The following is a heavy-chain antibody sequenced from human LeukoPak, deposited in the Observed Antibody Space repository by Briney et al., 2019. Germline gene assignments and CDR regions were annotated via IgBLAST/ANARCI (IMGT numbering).Heavy chain of an antibody. CDR1: GYTFTGYY. V-gene: IGHV1-2*02. Sequence: ASVTVSCKASGYTFTGYYMHWVRQAPGQGLEWMGWINPNSGGTNYAQKFQGRVTMTRDTSISTAYMELSRLRSDDTAVYYCAREWLRFRYFDYWGQGTLVTVSS. J-gene: IGHJ4*02. CDR3: AREWLRFRYFDY. D-gene: IGHD5-12*01. CDR2: INPNSGGT.